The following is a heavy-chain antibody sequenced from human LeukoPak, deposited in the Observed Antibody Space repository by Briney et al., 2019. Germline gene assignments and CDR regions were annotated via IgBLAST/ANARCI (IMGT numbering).Heavy chain of an antibody. D-gene: IGHD3-22*01. CDR2: ISGSGDST. V-gene: IGHV3-23*01. CDR1: GFTFSSYG. CDR3: AKANQNYYDAYMDV. J-gene: IGHJ6*04. Sequence: GGSLRLSCADSGFTFSSYGMKWVRQAPGKGLEWVSGISGSGDSTYYADSVKGRFTISRDNSENTLYLQMNSLRAEDTAVYYCAKANQNYYDAYMDVWGTGTTVTVSS.